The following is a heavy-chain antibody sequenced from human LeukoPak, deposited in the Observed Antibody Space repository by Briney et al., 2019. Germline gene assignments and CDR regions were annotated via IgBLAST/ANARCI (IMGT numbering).Heavy chain of an antibody. CDR3: ARVGLDWGSIDY. Sequence: SETLSLTCTVSGASITSDTYYWGWVRQPPGKGLEWIGSIYHSGTTYYNPSLKSRVTISLDTSKNQFSLKLSSVTAADTAVYYCARVGLDWGSIDYWGQGTLVTVSS. CDR1: GASITSDTYY. D-gene: IGHD3/OR15-3a*01. J-gene: IGHJ4*02. V-gene: IGHV4-39*07. CDR2: IYHSGTT.